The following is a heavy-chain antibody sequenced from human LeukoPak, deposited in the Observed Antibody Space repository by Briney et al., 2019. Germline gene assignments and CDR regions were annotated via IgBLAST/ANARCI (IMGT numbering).Heavy chain of an antibody. J-gene: IGHJ4*02. CDR2: IRTKANSYAT. CDR3: STAVGGTTSGLHY. D-gene: IGHD1-26*01. Sequence: PGGSLRLSCAASGFTFSGSAMHWVRQASGKGLEWVGLIRTKANSYATVYAASVKGRFTISRDDSKSTAYLQMNSLKTEDTAVYYCSTAVGGTTSGLHYWGQGTLVTVSS. CDR1: GFTFSGSA. V-gene: IGHV3-73*01.